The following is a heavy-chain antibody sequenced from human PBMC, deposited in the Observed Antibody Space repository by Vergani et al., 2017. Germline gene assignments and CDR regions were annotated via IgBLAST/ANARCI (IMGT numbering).Heavy chain of an antibody. CDR1: GYTFTSYA. J-gene: IGHJ6*02. CDR3: ARAEGSAMRYCSGGSCYGYYYYGMDV. CDR2: INAGNGNT. Sequence: QVQLVQSGAEVKKPGASVKVSCKASGYTFTSYAMHWVRQAPGQRLEWMGWINAGNGNTKYSQKFQGRVTITRDTSASTAYMELSSLRSEDPAVYYCARAEGSAMRYCSGGSCYGYYYYGMDVWGQGTTVTVSS. D-gene: IGHD2-15*01. V-gene: IGHV1-3*01.